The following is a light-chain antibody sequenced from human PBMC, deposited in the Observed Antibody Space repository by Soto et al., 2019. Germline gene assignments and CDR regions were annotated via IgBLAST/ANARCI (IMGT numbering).Light chain of an antibody. J-gene: IGLJ3*02. CDR1: SSDVGTYNL. CDR3: CSYAGSSTWV. CDR2: AGN. Sequence: QSVLTQPASVSGSPGQSITISCTGTSSDVGTYNLVSWYLRHPGKAPKLMIYAGNKRPSGVSNRFSGSKSGNTASLTISGLQAEDEADYYCCSYAGSSTWVFGGGTKLTVL. V-gene: IGLV2-23*01.